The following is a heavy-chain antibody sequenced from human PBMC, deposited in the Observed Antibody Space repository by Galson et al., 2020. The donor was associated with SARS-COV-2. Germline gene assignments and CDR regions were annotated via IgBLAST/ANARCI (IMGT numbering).Heavy chain of an antibody. CDR2: IYTSGST. V-gene: IGHV4-61*09. J-gene: IGHJ4*02. CDR3: AREFDSRGGYFDY. D-gene: IGHD3-22*01. CDR1: GGSISSGSYY. Sequence: SETLSLTCTVSGGSISSGSYYWSWIRQPAGKGLEWIGHIYTSGSTNYNPSHKSRVTISVDTSKNQFSLKLSSVTAADTAVYYCAREFDSRGGYFDYWGQGTLVTVSS.